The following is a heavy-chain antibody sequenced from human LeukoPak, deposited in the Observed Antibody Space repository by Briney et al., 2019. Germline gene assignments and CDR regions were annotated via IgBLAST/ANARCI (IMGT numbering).Heavy chain of an antibody. J-gene: IGHJ6*03. CDR3: ARHVIESEQLVRNYYYMDV. D-gene: IGHD6-13*01. Sequence: GESLKISCKGSGYSFTSYWIGWVRQMPGKGLEWMGIIYPGDSDTRYSPSFQGQVTISADKSISTAYLQWSSLKASDTAMYYCARHVIESEQLVRNYYYMDVWGKGTTVTVSS. CDR2: IYPGDSDT. CDR1: GYSFTSYW. V-gene: IGHV5-51*01.